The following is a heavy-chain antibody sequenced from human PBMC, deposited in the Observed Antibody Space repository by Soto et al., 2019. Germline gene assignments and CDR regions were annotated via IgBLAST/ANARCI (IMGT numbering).Heavy chain of an antibody. D-gene: IGHD2-15*01. Sequence: GGSLRLSCAASGFTFSNAWMSWVRQAPGKGLEWVGRIKSKTDGGTTDYAAPVKGRFTISRDDSKNTLYLQMNSLKTEETAVYYCTTLPPDIVVVVAATVDAFDIWGQGTMVTVSS. CDR1: GFTFSNAW. J-gene: IGHJ3*02. CDR3: TTLPPDIVVVVAATVDAFDI. CDR2: IKSKTDGGTT. V-gene: IGHV3-15*01.